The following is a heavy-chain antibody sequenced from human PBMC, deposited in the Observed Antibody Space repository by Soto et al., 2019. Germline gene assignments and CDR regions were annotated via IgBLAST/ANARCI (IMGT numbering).Heavy chain of an antibody. CDR2: ISYDESHK. J-gene: IGHJ4*02. V-gene: IGHV3-30*18. CDR3: AKDRPGGFVLVVAATPDF. CDR1: GFTFSTYG. D-gene: IGHD2-15*01. Sequence: QVQLVESGGGVVQPGKSLRLSCAASGFTFSTYGMHWVRQAPGKGLEWVALISYDESHKYYSHSVNGRFTISRDNSKNTGYLQMNSLKPEDTAVYYGAKDRPGGFVLVVAATPDFWGQGTLVTVSS.